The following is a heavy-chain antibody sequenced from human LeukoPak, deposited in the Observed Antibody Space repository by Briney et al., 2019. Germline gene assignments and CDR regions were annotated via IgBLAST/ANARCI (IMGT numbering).Heavy chain of an antibody. V-gene: IGHV4-59*01. J-gene: IGHJ5*02. CDR2: IYYSGST. CDR1: GASISSYY. D-gene: IGHD3-22*01. CDR3: ARRYQDYYDSSGYLRFDP. Sequence: SETLSLTCTVSGASISSYYWSWIRQPPGKGLEWIGYIYYSGSTNCNPSLKSRVSLSVDTSKSQFSLKLSSVTAADTAVYYCARRYQDYYDSSGYLRFDPWGQGTLVTVSS.